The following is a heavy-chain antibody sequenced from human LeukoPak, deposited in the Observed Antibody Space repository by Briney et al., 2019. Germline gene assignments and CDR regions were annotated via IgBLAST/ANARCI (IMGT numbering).Heavy chain of an antibody. CDR3: AREGEYYFDY. CDR1: GFTFSSYE. J-gene: IGHJ4*02. CDR2: ISSSGSTI. Sequence: PGGSLRLSCAASGFTFSSYEMNWVRQAPGKGLEWVSYISSSGSTIYYADSVKGRFTISRDNAKNSLYLQMNSLRAEDTAVYYCAREGEYYFDYWGQGTLVTVSS. V-gene: IGHV3-48*03.